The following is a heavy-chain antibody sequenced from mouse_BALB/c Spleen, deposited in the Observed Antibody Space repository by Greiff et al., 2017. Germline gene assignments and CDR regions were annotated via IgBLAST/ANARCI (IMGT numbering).Heavy chain of an antibody. D-gene: IGHD1-1*01. CDR2: ISSGSSTI. Sequence: DVHLVESGGGLVQPGGSRKLSCAASGFTFSSFGMHWVRQAPEKGLEWVAYISSGSSTIYYADTVKGRFTISRDNPKNTLFLQMTSLRSEDTAMYYCARDYYGSSYEGVWFAYWGQGTLVTVSA. CDR1: GFTFSSFG. J-gene: IGHJ3*01. V-gene: IGHV5-17*02. CDR3: ARDYYGSSYEGVWFAY.